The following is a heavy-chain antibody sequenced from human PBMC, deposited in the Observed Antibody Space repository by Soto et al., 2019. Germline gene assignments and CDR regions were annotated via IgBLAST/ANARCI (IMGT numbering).Heavy chain of an antibody. CDR2: IITSTGNT. Sequence: ASVKASCTASGYTFTNYDVTWVRQSPVQGLEWMGWIITSTGNTNYAQKLQGRVTMTTDTSASTAYMELRSLRSEDTAVYYCARGEGMAARHDGYDIWGQGTMVTVSS. CDR1: GYTFTNYD. J-gene: IGHJ3*02. D-gene: IGHD6-6*01. V-gene: IGHV1-18*04. CDR3: ARGEGMAARHDGYDI.